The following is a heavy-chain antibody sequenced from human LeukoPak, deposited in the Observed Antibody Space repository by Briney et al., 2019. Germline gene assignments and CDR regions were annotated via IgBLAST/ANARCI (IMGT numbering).Heavy chain of an antibody. CDR2: ISAYNGNT. D-gene: IGHD3-22*01. CDR3: ARGARYYYDSSGYGAFDI. J-gene: IGHJ3*02. V-gene: IGHV1-18*01. Sequence: ASVKVSCKASGYTFTSYGISWMRQAPGQGLEWMGWISAYNGNTNYAQKLQGRVTMTTDTSTSTAYMELRSLRSDDTAVYYCARGARYYYDSSGYGAFDIWGQGTMVTVSS. CDR1: GYTFTSYG.